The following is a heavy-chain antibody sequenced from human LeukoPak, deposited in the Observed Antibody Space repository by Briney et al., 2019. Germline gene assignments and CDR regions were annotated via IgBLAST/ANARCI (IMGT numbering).Heavy chain of an antibody. CDR1: GYSFTSYW. CDR3: ARRQQLGIFDY. D-gene: IGHD6-13*01. J-gene: IGHJ4*02. CDR2: IYPGDSDT. V-gene: IGHV5-51*01. Sequence: GESLKISCKGSGYSFTSYWIGWVRQMPGKSLERRGIIYPGDSDTRYSPSFQGQVTISADKSISTAYLQWSSLKASDTAMYYCARRQQLGIFDYWGQGTLVTVSS.